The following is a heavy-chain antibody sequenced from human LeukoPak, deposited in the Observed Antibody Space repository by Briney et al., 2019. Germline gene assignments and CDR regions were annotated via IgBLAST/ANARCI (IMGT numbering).Heavy chain of an antibody. J-gene: IGHJ5*02. CDR3: ARQVLNEKKQKNGYSSGWYWFDP. CDR2: IYYSGST. D-gene: IGHD6-19*01. Sequence: PSETLSLTCTVSGGSISSYYWSWIRQPPGKGLEWIGYIYYSGSTNYNPSLKSRVTISVDTSKNQFSLKLSSVTAADTAVYYCARQVLNEKKQKNGYSSGWYWFDPWGQGALVTVSS. V-gene: IGHV4-59*08. CDR1: GGSISSYY.